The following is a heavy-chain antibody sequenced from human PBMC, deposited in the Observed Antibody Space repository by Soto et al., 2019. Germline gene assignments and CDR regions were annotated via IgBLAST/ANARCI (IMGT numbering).Heavy chain of an antibody. CDR1: GFSFSSYG. J-gene: IGHJ6*02. D-gene: IGHD1-26*01. CDR2: ISFDGTNG. V-gene: IGHV3-30*18. CDR3: AKDGNWELLPSTGMDV. Sequence: QVQLVESGGGVVQPGRSLRLYCAASGFSFSSYGMRWVRQAPGKGLEWVAAISFDGTNGYYADSVKGRFTISRDNSENTLYLQMNSLRPADTAVYYCAKDGNWELLPSTGMDVWGQGTTVTVSS.